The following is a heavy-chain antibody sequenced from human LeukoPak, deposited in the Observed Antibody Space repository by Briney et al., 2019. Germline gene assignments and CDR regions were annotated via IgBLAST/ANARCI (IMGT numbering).Heavy chain of an antibody. CDR2: IKQDGSEK. CDR1: GFTLSSHW. J-gene: IGHJ3*02. V-gene: IGHV3-7*01. D-gene: IGHD3-22*01. CDR3: ARDLADYYDSSGAFDI. Sequence: GGSLRLSCGISGFTLSSHWMHWVRQAPGKGLEWVANIKQDGSEKYYVDSVKGRFTISRDNAKNSLYLQMNSLRAEDTAVYYCARDLADYYDSSGAFDIWGQGTMVTISS.